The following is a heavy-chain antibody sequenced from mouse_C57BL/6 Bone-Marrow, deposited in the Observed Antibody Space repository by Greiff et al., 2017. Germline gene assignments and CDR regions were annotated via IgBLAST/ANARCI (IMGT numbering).Heavy chain of an antibody. CDR3: ARRGTFYFDV. CDR1: GYTFTSYW. V-gene: IGHV1-69*01. J-gene: IGHJ1*03. CDR2: IDPSDSYT. Sequence: QVQLQQSGAELVMPGASVKLSCKASGYTFTSYWMHWVKQRPGQGLEWIGEIDPSDSYTNYNQKFKGKSTLTVDKSSSTAYMQLSSLTSEDSAVYYCARRGTFYFDVWGTGTTVTVSS. D-gene: IGHD2-14*01.